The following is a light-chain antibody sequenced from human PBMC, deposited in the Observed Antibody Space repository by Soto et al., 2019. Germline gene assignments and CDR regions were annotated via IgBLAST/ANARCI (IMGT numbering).Light chain of an antibody. CDR1: QDITSY. CDR2: DAS. V-gene: IGKV1-33*01. J-gene: IGKJ3*01. Sequence: DIQMTQSPSSLSASVGDRVTITCRASQDITSYLTWYQHKPGKAPKLLIYDASILEAGVPPRFSGSGSGTDFTLTISSLQPEDVATYYCQHCDYLPIFGPGTTVDFK. CDR3: QHCDYLPI.